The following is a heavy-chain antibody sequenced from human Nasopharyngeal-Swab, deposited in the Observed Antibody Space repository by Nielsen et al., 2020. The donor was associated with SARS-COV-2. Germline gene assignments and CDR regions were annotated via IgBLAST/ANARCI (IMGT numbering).Heavy chain of an antibody. V-gene: IGHV3-48*04. J-gene: IGHJ4*02. CDR2: ISSSSSTI. D-gene: IGHD6-13*01. Sequence: GESLKISCAASGFTFSSYSMNWVRQAPGKGLEWVSYISSSSSTIYYADSVKGRFTISRDNAKNSLYLQMNSLRAEDTAVYYCARDLGTWIAAAGTGGQGTLVTVSS. CDR3: ARDLGTWIAAAGT. CDR1: GFTFSSYS.